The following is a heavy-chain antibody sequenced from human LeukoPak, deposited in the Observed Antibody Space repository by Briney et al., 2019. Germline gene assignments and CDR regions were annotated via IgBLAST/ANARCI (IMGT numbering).Heavy chain of an antibody. V-gene: IGHV3-30*03. J-gene: IGHJ4*02. D-gene: IGHD3-22*01. CDR3: ARDPGGDYYDSSGFPLVDY. CDR2: ISHDGSVK. Sequence: QSGGSLRLSCAASGFTFSNYAMHWVRQAPGKGLEWVAVISHDGSVKYYVDSVKGRFTISRDNSKNTLYLQMNSLRAEDTAVYYCARDPGGDYYDSSGFPLVDYWGQGTLVTVSS. CDR1: GFTFSNYA.